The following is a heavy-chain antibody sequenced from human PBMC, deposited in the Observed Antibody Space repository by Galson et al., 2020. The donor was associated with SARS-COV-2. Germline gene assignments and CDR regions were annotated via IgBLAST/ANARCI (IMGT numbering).Heavy chain of an antibody. V-gene: IGHV3-7*01. CDR1: GFTFSSYW. J-gene: IGHJ4*02. CDR3: ARDKITGYSGYASWGGSDY. Sequence: GESLKISCAASGFTFSSYWMSWVRQAPGKGLEWVANIKQDGSEKYYVDSVKGRFTISRDNAKNSLYLQMNSLRAEDTAVYYCARDKITGYSGYASWGGSDYWGQGTLVTVSS. CDR2: IKQDGSEK. D-gene: IGHD5-12*01.